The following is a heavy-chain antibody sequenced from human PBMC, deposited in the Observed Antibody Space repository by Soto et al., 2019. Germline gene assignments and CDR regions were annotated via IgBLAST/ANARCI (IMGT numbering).Heavy chain of an antibody. Sequence: PSETLSLTCAVYGGSFSGYYWSWIRQPPGKGLEWIGEINHSGSTNYNPSLKSRVTISVDTSKNQFSLKLSSVTAADTAVYYCARGSSRRLIAVAARNWFDPWGQGTLVTVSS. D-gene: IGHD6-19*01. V-gene: IGHV4-34*01. J-gene: IGHJ5*02. CDR2: INHSGST. CDR1: GGSFSGYY. CDR3: ARGSSRRLIAVAARNWFDP.